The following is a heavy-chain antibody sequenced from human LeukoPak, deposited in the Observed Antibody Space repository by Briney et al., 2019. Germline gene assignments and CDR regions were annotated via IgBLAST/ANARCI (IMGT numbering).Heavy chain of an antibody. CDR2: MNPNSGNT. V-gene: IGHV1-8*01. CDR3: ASSRYYYGSGKLDY. Sequence: ASVKVSCKASGYTFTSYDINWVRQATGQGLEWMGWMNPNSGNTGYAQKFQGRVTMTRDTSISTAYMELSSLRSEDTAVYYCASSRYYYGSGKLDYWGQGTLVTVSS. CDR1: GYTFTSYD. D-gene: IGHD3-10*01. J-gene: IGHJ4*02.